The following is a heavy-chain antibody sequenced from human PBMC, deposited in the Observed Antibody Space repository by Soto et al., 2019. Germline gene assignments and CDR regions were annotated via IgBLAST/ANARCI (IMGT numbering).Heavy chain of an antibody. Sequence: QVQLVQSGAEVKDPGASVKVSCKASGYTFTSYGVSWVRQAPGQGLEWMGWISVYNGNTKYAQKLQGRVTMTTDTSTSTAYVELRGLRSDDTAVYYCARSGRPGYYYYIMDVWGQGTTVTVSS. V-gene: IGHV1-18*01. CDR2: ISVYNGNT. D-gene: IGHD3-10*01. CDR3: ARSGRPGYYYYIMDV. CDR1: GYTFTSYG. J-gene: IGHJ6*02.